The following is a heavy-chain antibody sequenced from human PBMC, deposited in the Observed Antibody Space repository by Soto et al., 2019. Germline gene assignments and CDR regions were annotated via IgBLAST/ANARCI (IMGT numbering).Heavy chain of an antibody. CDR3: ARSNDCSSTSCSPGAYYYYYYGMDV. J-gene: IGHJ6*02. Sequence: ASVKVSCKASGGTFSSYAISWVRQAPGQGLEWMGGIIPIFGTANYAQKFQGRVTITADESTSTAYMELSSLRSEDTAVYYCARSNDCSSTSCSPGAYYYYYYGMDVWG. V-gene: IGHV1-69*13. D-gene: IGHD2-2*01. CDR2: IIPIFGTA. CDR1: GGTFSSYA.